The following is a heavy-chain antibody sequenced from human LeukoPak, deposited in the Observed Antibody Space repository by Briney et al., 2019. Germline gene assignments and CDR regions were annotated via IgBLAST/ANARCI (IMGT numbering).Heavy chain of an antibody. CDR1: GGSISSYY. CDR2: IYYSGST. CDR3: ARVRGYSYGYGVSIDY. Sequence: SETLSLTCTVSGGSISSYYWSWIRQPPGKGLEWIGYIYYSGSTNYNPSLKSRVTISVDTSKNQFSLKLSSVTAADTAVYYCARVRGYSYGYGVSIDYWGQGTLVTVSS. D-gene: IGHD5-18*01. J-gene: IGHJ4*02. V-gene: IGHV4-59*01.